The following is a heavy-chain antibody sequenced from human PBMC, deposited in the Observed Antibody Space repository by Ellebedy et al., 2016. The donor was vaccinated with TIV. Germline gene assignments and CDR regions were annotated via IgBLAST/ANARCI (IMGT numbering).Heavy chain of an antibody. Sequence: AASVKVSCKASGYDFARYSVSWVRQAPGQGLEGMGWISAYTGNTNYAQKFQGRVSLTTDLSTSTAYMELRSLRSDDTALYYCARDMVQGMVSRYLWFDYWGQGTLVTVSS. J-gene: IGHJ4*02. CDR3: ARDMVQGMVSRYLWFDY. V-gene: IGHV1-18*04. CDR1: GYDFARYS. CDR2: ISAYTGNT. D-gene: IGHD5/OR15-5a*01.